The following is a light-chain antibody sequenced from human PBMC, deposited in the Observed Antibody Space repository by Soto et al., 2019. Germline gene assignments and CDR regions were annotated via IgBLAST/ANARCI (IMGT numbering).Light chain of an antibody. V-gene: IGKV3-20*01. CDR1: QSVSSSY. Sequence: EIVLTQSPGTLSLSPGERATLSCRASQSVSSSYLAWYQQKPGQAPRLLIYGASSRATGIADRFSGSGSGTDFTLTISRLEPEHFVVYYCQQYGSSLLYTFGQGTKLEIK. CDR3: QQYGSSLLYT. CDR2: GAS. J-gene: IGKJ2*01.